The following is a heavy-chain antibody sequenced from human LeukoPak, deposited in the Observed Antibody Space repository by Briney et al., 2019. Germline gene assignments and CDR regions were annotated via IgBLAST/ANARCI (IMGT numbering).Heavy chain of an antibody. CDR3: ARDHIHYDSSGYYYGHDAFDI. Sequence: PGGSLRLSCAASGFTVSSNYMSWVRQAPGKGLEWVSVIYSGGSTYYADSVKGRFTISRDNSKNTLYLQMNSLRAEDTAVYYCARDHIHYDSSGYYYGHDAFDIWGQGTMVTVSS. V-gene: IGHV3-66*01. CDR2: IYSGGST. D-gene: IGHD3-22*01. J-gene: IGHJ3*02. CDR1: GFTVSSNY.